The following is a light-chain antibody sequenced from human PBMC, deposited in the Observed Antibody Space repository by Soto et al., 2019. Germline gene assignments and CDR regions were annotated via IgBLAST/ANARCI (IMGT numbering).Light chain of an antibody. CDR2: AAS. V-gene: IGKV1-39*01. J-gene: IGKJ1*01. CDR1: QSIGRN. CDR3: MQATQSSWT. Sequence: DIQMTQSPSSLSASVRDRVTITCRSSQSIGRNLNWYLQKPGKAPKLLVYAASHLQSGVPSRFSGGGSGTAFTLTISRVEAEDVGVYYCMQATQSSWTFGQGTKVDIK.